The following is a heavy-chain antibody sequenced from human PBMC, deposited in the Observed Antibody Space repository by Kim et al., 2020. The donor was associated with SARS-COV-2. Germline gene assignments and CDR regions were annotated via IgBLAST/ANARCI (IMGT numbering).Heavy chain of an antibody. CDR3: ARDYYGSGSYMLGFDY. D-gene: IGHD3-10*01. CDR2: ISSSSSTI. Sequence: GGSLRLSCAASGFTFSSYSMNWVRQAPGKGLEWVSYISSSSSTIYYADSVKGRFTISRDNAKNSLYLQMNSLRDEDTAVYYCARDYYGSGSYMLGFDYWGQGTLVTVSS. J-gene: IGHJ4*02. V-gene: IGHV3-48*02. CDR1: GFTFSSYS.